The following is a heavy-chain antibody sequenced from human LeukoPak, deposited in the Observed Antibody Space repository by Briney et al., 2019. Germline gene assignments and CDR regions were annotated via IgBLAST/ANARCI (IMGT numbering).Heavy chain of an antibody. CDR2: IYYSGST. Sequence: SETLSLTCTVSGGSISSYYWSWIRQPPGKGLEWLGYIYYSGSTNYNPPLKSRVTISVDTSKNQFSLKLSSVTAADTAVYYCAREKGSSGWRLHDAFDIWGQGTMVTVSS. J-gene: IGHJ3*02. CDR1: GGSISSYY. V-gene: IGHV4-59*01. CDR3: AREKGSSGWRLHDAFDI. D-gene: IGHD6-19*01.